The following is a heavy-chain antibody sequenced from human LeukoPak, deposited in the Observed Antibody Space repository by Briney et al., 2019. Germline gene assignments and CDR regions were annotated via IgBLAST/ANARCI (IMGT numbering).Heavy chain of an antibody. J-gene: IGHJ2*01. D-gene: IGHD6-19*01. CDR2: INPNSGGT. V-gene: IGHV1-2*02. CDR1: GYTFTGYY. CDR3: ARGLSVAGNWYFDL. Sequence: ASVKVSCKASGYTFTGYYMHWVRQAPGQGLEWMGWINPNSGGTNYAQKFQGRVTMTRDTSISTAYMELSRLRSDDTAVYYCARGLSVAGNWYFDLWGRGTLVTVSS.